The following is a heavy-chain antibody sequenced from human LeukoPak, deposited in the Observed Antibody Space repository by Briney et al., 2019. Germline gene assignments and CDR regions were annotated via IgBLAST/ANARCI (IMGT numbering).Heavy chain of an antibody. Sequence: PGGSLRLSCAASGFTFSNYAMHWVRQAPGQELEYVSAISSNGGSTYYANSVKGRFTISRDNSKNTLYLQMGSLRAEDMAVYHCAGAIGIQLWLRSDYWGQGTRVTVSS. CDR3: AGAIGIQLWLRSDY. CDR2: ISSNGGST. V-gene: IGHV3-64*01. J-gene: IGHJ4*02. CDR1: GFTFSNYA. D-gene: IGHD5-18*01.